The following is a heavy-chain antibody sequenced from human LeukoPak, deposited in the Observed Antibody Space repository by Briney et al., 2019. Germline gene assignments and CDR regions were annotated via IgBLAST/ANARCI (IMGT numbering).Heavy chain of an antibody. CDR3: ASLYSSSAYYYMDV. V-gene: IGHV3-21*01. D-gene: IGHD6-6*01. Sequence: KSGGSLRLSCAASGFTFSSYSMNWVRQAPGKGLEWASSISSSSSYIYYADSVKGRFTISRDNAKNSLYLQMNSLRAEDTAVYYCASLYSSSAYYYMDVWGKGTTVTVSS. J-gene: IGHJ6*03. CDR2: ISSSSSYI. CDR1: GFTFSSYS.